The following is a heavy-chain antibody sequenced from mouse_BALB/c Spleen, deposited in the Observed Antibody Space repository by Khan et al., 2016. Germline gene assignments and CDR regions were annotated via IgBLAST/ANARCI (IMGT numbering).Heavy chain of an antibody. Sequence: VQLQQSGAELVKPGASVKLSCTASGFSIQDTYIHWVRQRPEQGLDWIGRIDPPNDNTKYDPKFQGKATITAATSSNTAYLQLSSLTYEDTAVYYCARMYYGDYWGQGTTLTVSS. CDR1: GFSIQDTY. D-gene: IGHD1-1*01. V-gene: IGHV14-3*02. CDR3: ARMYYGDY. J-gene: IGHJ2*01. CDR2: IDPPNDNT.